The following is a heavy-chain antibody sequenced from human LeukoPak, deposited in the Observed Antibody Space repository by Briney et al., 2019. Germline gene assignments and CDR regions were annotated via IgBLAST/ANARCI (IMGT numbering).Heavy chain of an antibody. D-gene: IGHD2-2*01. CDR2: ISGSGGST. CDR1: GFTFSSYA. CDR3: AKDRYCSSTSCYPWMDV. J-gene: IGHJ6*04. Sequence: GGSLRLSCAASGFTFSSYAMSWVRQAPGKGLEWVSAISGSGGSTYYADSVKGRFTISRDNSKNTLYLQMNSLRAEDTAVYYCAKDRYCSSTSCYPWMDVWGKGTTVTVSS. V-gene: IGHV3-23*01.